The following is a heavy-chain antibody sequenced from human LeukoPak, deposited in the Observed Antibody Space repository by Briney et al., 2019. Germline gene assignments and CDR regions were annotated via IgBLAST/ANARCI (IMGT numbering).Heavy chain of an antibody. J-gene: IGHJ4*02. CDR3: TRDSGSWTVDY. D-gene: IGHD1-26*01. V-gene: IGHV4-4*08. Sequence: SETLSLTCTVPGGSISSYYWSWIRQPPGKGLEWIGYIYYTGSTDYNPSLKSRVAISIDTSKNHFSLKLNSVTAADTAVYYCTRDSGSWTVDYWGQGTLVTVSS. CDR2: IYYTGST. CDR1: GGSISSYY.